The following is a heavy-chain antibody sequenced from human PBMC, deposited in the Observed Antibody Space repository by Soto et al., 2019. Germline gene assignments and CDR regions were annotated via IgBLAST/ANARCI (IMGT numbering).Heavy chain of an antibody. D-gene: IGHD2-21*02. J-gene: IGHJ4*02. Sequence: SVKVSCKTSGGTFSNYAITWVRRAPGQGLEWMGGIIPLFGKPTYAQNFQDRLTITADESTRTAFMELGSLTFEDTAHYYCARGDAVTAFVDYWGQGTMVTVSS. V-gene: IGHV1-69*13. CDR1: GGTFSNYA. CDR2: IIPLFGKP. CDR3: ARGDAVTAFVDY.